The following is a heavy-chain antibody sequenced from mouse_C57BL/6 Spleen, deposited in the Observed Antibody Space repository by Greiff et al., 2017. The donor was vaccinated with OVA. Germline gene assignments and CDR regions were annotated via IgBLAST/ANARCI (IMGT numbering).Heavy chain of an antibody. J-gene: IGHJ4*01. CDR3: ARSSPSSDYAMDY. CDR2: IDPSDSET. CDR1: GYTFTSYW. Sequence: QVQLQQSGAELVRPGSSVKLSCKASGYTFTSYWMHWVKQRPIQGLEWIGNIDPSDSETHYNQKFKDKATLTVDKSSSTAYMQLSSLTSEDSAVYYCARSSPSSDYAMDYWGQGTSVTVSS. D-gene: IGHD3-2*02. V-gene: IGHV1-52*01.